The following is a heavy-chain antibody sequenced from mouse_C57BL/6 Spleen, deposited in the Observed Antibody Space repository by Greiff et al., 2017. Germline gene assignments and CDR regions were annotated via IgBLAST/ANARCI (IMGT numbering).Heavy chain of an antibody. D-gene: IGHD1-1*01. CDR1: GYTFTGYW. J-gene: IGHJ2*01. Sequence: QVQLKQPGAELMKPGASVKLSCKATGYTFTGYWIEWVKQRPGPGLEWIGEILPGSGSTNDNEKFKGKATFTADTSSNTAYMQLSSLTTEDSAIYYCARLDGKDYWGQGTTRTVSS. CDR2: ILPGSGST. CDR3: ARLDGKDY. V-gene: IGHV1-9*01.